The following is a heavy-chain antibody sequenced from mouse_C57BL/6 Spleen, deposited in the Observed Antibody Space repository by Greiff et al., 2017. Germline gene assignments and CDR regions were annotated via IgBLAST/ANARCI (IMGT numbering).Heavy chain of an antibody. D-gene: IGHD1-1*01. CDR3: ARSRYYGSSYGWYFDV. CDR2: IDPSDSYT. V-gene: IGHV1-69*01. J-gene: IGHJ1*03. Sequence: QVQLQQPGAELVMPGASVKLSCKASGYTFTSYWMHWVKQRPGQGLEWIGEIDPSDSYTNYNQKFKGKSTLTVDKSSSTAYMQLSSLTSEDSAVYYCARSRYYGSSYGWYFDVWGTGTTVTGSS. CDR1: GYTFTSYW.